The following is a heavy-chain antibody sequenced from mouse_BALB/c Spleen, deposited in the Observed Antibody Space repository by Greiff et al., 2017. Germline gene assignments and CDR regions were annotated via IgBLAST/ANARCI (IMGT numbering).Heavy chain of an antibody. J-gene: IGHJ4*01. D-gene: IGHD1-1*01. Sequence: VQLQQSGAELVRSGASVKLSCTASGFNIKDYYMHWVKQRPEQGLEWIGWIDPENGDTEYAPKFQGKATMTADTSSNTAYLQLSSLTSEDTAVYYCNARGTVVAEYYAMDYWGQGTSVTVSA. CDR1: GFNIKDYY. V-gene: IGHV14-4*02. CDR3: NARGTVVAEYYAMDY. CDR2: IDPENGDT.